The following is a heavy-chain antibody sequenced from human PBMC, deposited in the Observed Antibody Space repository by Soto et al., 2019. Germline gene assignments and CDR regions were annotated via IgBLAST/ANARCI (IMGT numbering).Heavy chain of an antibody. J-gene: IGHJ6*02. V-gene: IGHV1-2*02. D-gene: IGHD3-16*02. Sequence: LEWMGWINPNSGGTNYAQKFQGRVTMTRDTSISTAYMELSRLRSDDTAVYYCAIGLGELSLYTYYGMDVWGQGTTVTVSS. CDR3: AIGLGELSLYTYYGMDV. CDR2: INPNSGGT.